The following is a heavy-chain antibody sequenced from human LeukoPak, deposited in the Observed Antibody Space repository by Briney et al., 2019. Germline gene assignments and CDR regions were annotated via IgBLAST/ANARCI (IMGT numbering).Heavy chain of an antibody. V-gene: IGHV1-2*02. CDR2: INPNSGGT. CDR3: ARVTKGLWFGELQPLDY. D-gene: IGHD3-10*01. CDR1: GYTFTGYY. J-gene: IGHJ4*02. Sequence: GASVKVSCKASGYTFTGYYMHWVRQAPGQGLEWMGWINPNSGGTNYAQKFQGRVTVTRDTSISTAYMELSRLRSDDTAVYYCARVTKGLWFGELQPLDYWGQGTLVTVSS.